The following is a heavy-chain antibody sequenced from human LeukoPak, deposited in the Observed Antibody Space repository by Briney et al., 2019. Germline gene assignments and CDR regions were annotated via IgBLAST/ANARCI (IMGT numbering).Heavy chain of an antibody. Sequence: SETLSLTCAVSGGSISSGGYSWSWIRQPPGKGLEWIGYIYHSGSTYYNPSLKSRVTISVDRSKNQFSLKLSSVTAADTAVYYCARHLTGYSGYGFDYWGQGTLVTVSS. J-gene: IGHJ4*02. D-gene: IGHD5-12*01. CDR2: IYHSGST. V-gene: IGHV4-30-2*01. CDR1: GGSISSGGYS. CDR3: ARHLTGYSGYGFDY.